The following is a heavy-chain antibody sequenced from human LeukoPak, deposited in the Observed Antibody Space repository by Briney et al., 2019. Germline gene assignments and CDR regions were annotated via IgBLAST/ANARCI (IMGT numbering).Heavy chain of an antibody. CDR2: INHSGST. J-gene: IGHJ5*02. V-gene: IGHV4-34*01. CDR1: GGTFSGYY. Sequence: SETLSFTCAVYGGTFSGYYWSWIRQPPGKGLEWIGEINHSGSTNYNPFLKSRITISVESSKNQFFLKLSPVTAAYTAVYYSARSLRLWFGETSGSGWFDPWGQGTLVTVSS. CDR3: ARSLRLWFGETSGSGWFDP. D-gene: IGHD3-10*01.